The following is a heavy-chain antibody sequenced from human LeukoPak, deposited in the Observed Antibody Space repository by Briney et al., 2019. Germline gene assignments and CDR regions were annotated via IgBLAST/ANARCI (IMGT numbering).Heavy chain of an antibody. D-gene: IGHD2-15*01. Sequence: SETLSLTCAVYGGSFSGYYWSWIRQPPGKGLEWIGEINHSGSTNYNPSLKRRVTISVDTSKNQFSLKLSSVTAADTAVYYCARGGCSGGSCYEDAFDIWGQGTMVTVSS. J-gene: IGHJ3*02. V-gene: IGHV4-34*01. CDR1: GGSFSGYY. CDR2: INHSGST. CDR3: ARGGCSGGSCYEDAFDI.